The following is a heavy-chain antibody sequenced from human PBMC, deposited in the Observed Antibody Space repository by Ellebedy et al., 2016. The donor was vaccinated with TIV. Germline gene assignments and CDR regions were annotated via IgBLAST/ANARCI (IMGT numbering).Heavy chain of an antibody. V-gene: IGHV3-30-3*01. J-gene: IGHJ4*02. Sequence: GGSLRLXCAASGFTFSSYAMHWVRQAPGKGLEWVAVISYDGSNKYYADSVKGRFTISRDNSKNTLYLQMNSLRAEDTAVYYCARDCGHYDSSGYYPLYYFDYWGQGTLVTVSS. D-gene: IGHD3-22*01. CDR1: GFTFSSYA. CDR2: ISYDGSNK. CDR3: ARDCGHYDSSGYYPLYYFDY.